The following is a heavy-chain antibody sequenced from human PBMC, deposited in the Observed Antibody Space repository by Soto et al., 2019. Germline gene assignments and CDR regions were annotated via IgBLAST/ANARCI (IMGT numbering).Heavy chain of an antibody. D-gene: IGHD3-10*01. CDR2: VHTGGAVK. CDR1: GFAFSDYY. V-gene: IGHV3-11*04. Sequence: LRLSCEASGFAFSDYYMSWIRQAPGRGLEWVSYVHTGGAVKFYRESVKGRFTISRDNSKTSLSLRMFSLRAEDTAVYYCARDSGYGSGASVNHYLDYWGHGTLVTVSS. J-gene: IGHJ4*01. CDR3: ARDSGYGSGASVNHYLDY.